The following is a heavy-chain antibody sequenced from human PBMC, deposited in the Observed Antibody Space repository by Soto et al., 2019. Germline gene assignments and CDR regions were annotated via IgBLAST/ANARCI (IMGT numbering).Heavy chain of an antibody. V-gene: IGHV1-8*01. CDR2: MNPNSGDT. CDR3: ARVGGNWNDDYFDY. Sequence: QVQLVQSGAEVKKPGASVKVSCKASGYTFSDHDINWVRQASGQGPEWLGWMNPNSGDTGYAQNFQGRVTMTRDTSKRTAYMELSRLRSEAPAVYYCARVGGNWNDDYFDYWGQGTRVTVSS. CDR1: GYTFSDHD. J-gene: IGHJ4*02. D-gene: IGHD1-1*01.